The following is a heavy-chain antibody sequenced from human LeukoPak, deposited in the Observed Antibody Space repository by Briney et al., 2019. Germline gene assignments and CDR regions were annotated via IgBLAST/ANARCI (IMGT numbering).Heavy chain of an antibody. D-gene: IGHD2-15*01. CDR3: ARDNGWSADF. Sequence: RGSLRLSCAASGFTFSRHWMYWVRQAPGKGLEWVANIKQDGSAKPYVDSVKGRFTISRDNAKNSLFLQMNSLRAEDTAVYYCARDNGWSADFWGQGTLVTVSS. CDR1: GFTFSRHW. CDR2: IKQDGSAK. J-gene: IGHJ4*02. V-gene: IGHV3-7*03.